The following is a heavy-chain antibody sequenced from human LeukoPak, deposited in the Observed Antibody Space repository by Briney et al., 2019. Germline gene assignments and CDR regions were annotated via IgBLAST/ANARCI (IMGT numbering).Heavy chain of an antibody. V-gene: IGHV3-21*01. CDR2: IRSYSSYI. D-gene: IGHD2/OR15-2a*01. Sequence: GGSLRLSCEVSGFTSSTYTMNWVRQAPGKGLEWVASIRSYSSYIYYGDSVKGRFTISRDDAKKSLHLEMNSLRVEDTAVYYCTRFSEVYYYVDVWGTGTMVTVSS. CDR3: TRFSEVYYYVDV. CDR1: GFTSSTYT. J-gene: IGHJ6*03.